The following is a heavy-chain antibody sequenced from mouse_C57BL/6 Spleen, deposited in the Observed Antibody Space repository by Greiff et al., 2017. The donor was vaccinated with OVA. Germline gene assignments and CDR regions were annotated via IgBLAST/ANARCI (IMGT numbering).Heavy chain of an antibody. V-gene: IGHV2-6*03. J-gene: IGHJ4*01. Sequence: VKLQESGPGLVAPSQSLSITCTVSGFSLTSYGVHWVRQPPGKGLEWLVVIWSDGSTTYNSALKSRLSISKDNSKSQVFLKMNSLQTDDTAMYYCARYSNRYYAMDYWGQGTSVTVSS. CDR1: GFSLTSYG. CDR2: IWSDGST. CDR3: ARYSNRYYAMDY. D-gene: IGHD2-5*01.